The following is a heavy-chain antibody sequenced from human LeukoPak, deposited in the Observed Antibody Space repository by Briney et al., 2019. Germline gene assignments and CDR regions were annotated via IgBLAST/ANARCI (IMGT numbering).Heavy chain of an antibody. D-gene: IGHD3-10*01. J-gene: IGHJ4*02. CDR2: IYHSGST. CDR3: ARSGSQDY. CDR1: GYSISSGYY. V-gene: IGHV4-38-2*02. Sequence: SETLSLTCTVSGYSISSGYYWGWIRQPPGKGLEWIGSIYHSGSTYYNPSLKSRVTISVDTSKNQFSLKLSSVTAADTAVYYCARSGSQDYWGQGTLVTVSS.